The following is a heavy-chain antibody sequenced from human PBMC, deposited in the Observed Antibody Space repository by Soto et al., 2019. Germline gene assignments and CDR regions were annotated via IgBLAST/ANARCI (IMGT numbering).Heavy chain of an antibody. V-gene: IGHV6-1*01. CDR1: GDSVSSNSAA. J-gene: IGHJ5*02. CDR3: ARVAYCGGDCYSGAFDP. Sequence: SPTLSLTCAISGDSVSSNSAAWNWIRQSPSRGLEWLGRTYYRSKWYNDYAVSVKSRITINPDTSKNQFSLQLNSVTPEDTAVYYCARVAYCGGDCYSGAFDPWGQGTLVTVSS. CDR2: TYYRSKWYN. D-gene: IGHD2-21*02.